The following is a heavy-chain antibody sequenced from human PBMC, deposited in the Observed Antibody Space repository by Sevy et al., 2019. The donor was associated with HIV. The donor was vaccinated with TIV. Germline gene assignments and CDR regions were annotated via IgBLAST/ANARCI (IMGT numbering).Heavy chain of an antibody. Sequence: GGSLRLSCAASGFTFSSYAMHWVRQAPGKGLEWVAVISYDGSNKYYADSVKGRFIISRDNSKNTLYLQMNSLRAEDTAVYYCAREGGSTLSYYYYYMDVWGKGTTVTVSS. J-gene: IGHJ6*03. D-gene: IGHD3-10*01. CDR1: GFTFSSYA. CDR3: AREGGSTLSYYYYYMDV. V-gene: IGHV3-30-3*01. CDR2: ISYDGSNK.